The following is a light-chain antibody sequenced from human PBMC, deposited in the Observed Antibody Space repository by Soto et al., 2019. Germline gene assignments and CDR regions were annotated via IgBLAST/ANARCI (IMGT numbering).Light chain of an antibody. CDR1: STDFVGYNR. J-gene: IGLJ1*01. V-gene: IGLV2-18*01. Sequence: QSVLTQPPSVSGSPGQSVTISCTGTSTDFVGYNRVSWYQQPPGTAPKLMIYEVSKRPSGVPDRFSGSKSGNTASLTISGLQAADEADYSASLETCENAYPFVNGPKVT. CDR2: EVS. CDR3: SLETCENAYP.